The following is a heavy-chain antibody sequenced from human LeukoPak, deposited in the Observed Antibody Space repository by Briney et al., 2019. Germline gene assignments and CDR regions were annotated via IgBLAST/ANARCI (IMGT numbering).Heavy chain of an antibody. J-gene: IGHJ4*02. V-gene: IGHV3-21*01. D-gene: IGHD5-12*01. CDR2: ISSSNNYI. Sequence: GGSLRLSCAASGFTFSNAWMNWVRQAPGKGLEWVSSISSSNNYIYYADSVKGRFTISRDNAKNSLYLQMNSLRAEDTAVYYCAEVATIGCWGQGTLVTVSS. CDR1: GFTFSNAW. CDR3: AEVATIGC.